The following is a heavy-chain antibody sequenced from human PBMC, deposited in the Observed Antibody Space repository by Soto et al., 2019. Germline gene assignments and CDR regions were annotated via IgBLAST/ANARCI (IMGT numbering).Heavy chain of an antibody. CDR1: RASLSSVGYY. CDR3: ARGWQRVTGTYDY. D-gene: IGHD1-20*01. Sequence: QVQLQESGPGLVKPSQALSLTCAVSRASLSSVGYYWHCIRQHPGKGLEWLGYIFDSGTTYYRPSLKSRLAISADTSNNQFSLRLTSVTAADTAVYYCARGWQRVTGTYDYWGQGTLVTVSS. J-gene: IGHJ4*02. CDR2: IFDSGTT. V-gene: IGHV4-31*11.